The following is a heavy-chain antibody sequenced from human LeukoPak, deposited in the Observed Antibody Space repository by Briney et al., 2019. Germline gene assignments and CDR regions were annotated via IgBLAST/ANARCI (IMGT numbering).Heavy chain of an antibody. CDR3: ARVVSDSSGLTLLDY. Sequence: ASVKVSCKASGYTFTGYYMHWVRQAPGQGLEWMGWINPNSGGTNYAQKFQGRVTMTRDTSISTAYMELSRLRSDDTAVYYCARVVSDSSGLTLLDYWGQGTLVTVSS. V-gene: IGHV1-2*02. J-gene: IGHJ4*02. CDR1: GYTFTGYY. CDR2: INPNSGGT. D-gene: IGHD6-19*01.